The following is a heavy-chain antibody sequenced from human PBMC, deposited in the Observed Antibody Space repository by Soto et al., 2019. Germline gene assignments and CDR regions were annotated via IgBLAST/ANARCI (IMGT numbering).Heavy chain of an antibody. V-gene: IGHV3-11*01. Sequence: QVQLVESGGGLVKPGGSLRLSCAASGFTFSDYHMSWIRQAPGTGPDWLSYTTISGRNIYYADSVKGRFTISRDNAKNSLYLQINSLRAEDTAVYYCARDRTNGGLDYWGQGTLVTVSS. CDR2: TTISGRNI. CDR1: GFTFSDYH. J-gene: IGHJ4*02. CDR3: ARDRTNGGLDY. D-gene: IGHD2-8*01.